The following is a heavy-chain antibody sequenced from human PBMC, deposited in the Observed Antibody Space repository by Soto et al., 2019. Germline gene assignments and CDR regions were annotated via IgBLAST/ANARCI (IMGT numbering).Heavy chain of an antibody. V-gene: IGHV3-30-3*01. CDR1: GFTFNSYA. Sequence: LRLSCAASGFTFNSYAMHWVRQAPGKGLEWVAVISYDGINKYYADSVKGRFTISRDNSKNTLYLQMNSLRAEDTAVYYCARGRITMIVPFDYWGQGTLVTVSS. D-gene: IGHD3-22*01. CDR3: ARGRITMIVPFDY. CDR2: ISYDGINK. J-gene: IGHJ4*02.